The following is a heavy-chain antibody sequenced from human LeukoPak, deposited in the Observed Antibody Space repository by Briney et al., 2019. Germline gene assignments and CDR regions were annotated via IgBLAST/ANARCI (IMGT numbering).Heavy chain of an antibody. D-gene: IGHD1-26*01. V-gene: IGHV1-18*01. J-gene: IGHJ3*02. Sequence: ASVKVPCKTSGFTFTSYGFSWVRQAPGQGLEWVGWISAYNGDTGYAQELQGRVTLTTDTSTATVYMELRSLRSDDTALYYCARKPTGRAFDIWGQGTMVTVSS. CDR3: ARKPTGRAFDI. CDR1: GFTFTSYG. CDR2: ISAYNGDT.